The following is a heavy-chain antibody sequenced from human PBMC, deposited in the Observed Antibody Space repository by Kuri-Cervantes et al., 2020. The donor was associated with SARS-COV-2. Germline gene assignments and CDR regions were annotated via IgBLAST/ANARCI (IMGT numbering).Heavy chain of an antibody. CDR3: ARITLYGDYFDY. D-gene: IGHD4-17*01. CDR1: GFTFDDYG. Sequence: GESLKISCAASGFTFDDYGMSWVRQAPGKGLEWVSGINWNGGSTGYADSVKGRFTISRDNAKNSLYLQMNGLRAEDTALYYCARITLYGDYFDYWGQGTLVTVSS. V-gene: IGHV3-20*04. CDR2: INWNGGST. J-gene: IGHJ4*02.